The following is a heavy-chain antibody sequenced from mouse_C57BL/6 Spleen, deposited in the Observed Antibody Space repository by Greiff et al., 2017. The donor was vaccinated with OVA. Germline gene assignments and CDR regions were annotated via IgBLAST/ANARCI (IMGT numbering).Heavy chain of an antibody. CDR1: GFTFSDYY. V-gene: IGHV5-16*01. CDR3: AREGSSSLDY. Sequence: EVKLVESEGGLVQPGSSMTLSCTASGFTFSDYYMAWVRQVPEKGLEWVANINYDGSSTYYLDSLKSRFIISRDNAKNILYLQMSSLKSEDTATYYCAREGSSSLDYWGQGTTLTVSS. J-gene: IGHJ2*01. D-gene: IGHD1-1*01. CDR2: INYDGSST.